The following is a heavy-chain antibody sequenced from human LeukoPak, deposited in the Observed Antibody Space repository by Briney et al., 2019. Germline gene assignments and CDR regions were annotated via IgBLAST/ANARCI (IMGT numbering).Heavy chain of an antibody. CDR2: ISWNSGRI. CDR1: GFTVDDYA. V-gene: IGHV3-9*01. J-gene: IGHJ4*02. Sequence: GGSLRLSCAASGFTVDDYAIHWVRQAPGKGLEWVSGISWNSGRIGYADSVKGRFTISRDNAKNSLYLQMNNLRAEDTALYYCAKAPAYYYDSSGPFDYWGQGTLVTVSS. D-gene: IGHD3-22*01. CDR3: AKAPAYYYDSSGPFDY.